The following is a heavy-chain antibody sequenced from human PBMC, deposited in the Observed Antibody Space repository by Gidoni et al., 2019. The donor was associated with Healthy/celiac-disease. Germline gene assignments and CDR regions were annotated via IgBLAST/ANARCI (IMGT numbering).Heavy chain of an antibody. J-gene: IGHJ4*02. V-gene: IGHV3-33*01. CDR1: GFTFSSYG. CDR3: ARGMVRGVIPDY. Sequence: QVQLVESGGGVVQPGRSLRLSCAASGFTFSSYGMPWVRQAPGKGLEWVAVIWYDGSNKYYADSVKGRFTISRDNSKNTLYLQMNSLRAEDTAVYYCARGMVRGVIPDYWGQGTLVTVSS. CDR2: IWYDGSNK. D-gene: IGHD3-10*01.